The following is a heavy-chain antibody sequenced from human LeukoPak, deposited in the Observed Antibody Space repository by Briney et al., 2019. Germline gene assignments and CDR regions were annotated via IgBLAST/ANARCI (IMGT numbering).Heavy chain of an antibody. D-gene: IGHD3-3*01. CDR1: GYSFTSYW. V-gene: IGHV5-51*01. Sequence: GESLRISCKASGYSFTSYWIGWVRQMPGKGLEWMGIIYPGDSDTRYSPSFQGQVTISADKSISTAYLQWSSLKASDTAMYYCARQHDFWSGCDWFDPWGQGTLVTVSS. J-gene: IGHJ5*02. CDR3: ARQHDFWSGCDWFDP. CDR2: IYPGDSDT.